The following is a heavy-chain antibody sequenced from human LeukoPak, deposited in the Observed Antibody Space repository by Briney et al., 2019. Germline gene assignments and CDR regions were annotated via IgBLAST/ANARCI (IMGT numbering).Heavy chain of an antibody. D-gene: IGHD2-21*02. CDR2: ISDYGGST. Sequence: GGSLRLSCAASGFTFGRYAMHWVRQAPGKGLEYVSAISDYGGSTYYANSVQGRFTISRDNSKNTLFLQMGSLTAEDMAVYYCARVTAKLGDFTYYYYYYMDVWGKGTTVTISS. CDR3: ARVTAKLGDFTYYYYYYMDV. J-gene: IGHJ6*03. CDR1: GFTFGRYA. V-gene: IGHV3-64*01.